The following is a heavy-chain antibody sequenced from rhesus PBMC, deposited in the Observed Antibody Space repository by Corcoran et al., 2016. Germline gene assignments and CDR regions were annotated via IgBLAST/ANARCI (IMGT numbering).Heavy chain of an antibody. CDR2: VDPENSEA. CDR1: GYTFTDYY. J-gene: IGHJ4*01. Sequence: EVQLVQSGAEVKKPGASVKISCKASGYTFTDYYLHWVQQAPGKGLECMGRVDPENSEAIHAQKFQDRVTITADTSTATAYMELSSLRSEDTAVYYCATGSWNNLLNYWGQGVLVTVSS. V-gene: IGHV1-111*02. CDR3: ATGSWNNLLNY. D-gene: IGHD1-20*01.